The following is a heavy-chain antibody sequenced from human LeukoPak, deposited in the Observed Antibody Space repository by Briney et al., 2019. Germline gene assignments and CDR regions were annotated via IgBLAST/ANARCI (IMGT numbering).Heavy chain of an antibody. CDR3: AKGEAAAPYGMDV. V-gene: IGHV3-30*18. J-gene: IGHJ6*02. CDR1: GFTFSSYG. D-gene: IGHD6-25*01. CDR2: ISYDGSNK. Sequence: GRSLRLSCAASGFTFSSYGMHWVRQAPGKGLEWVAVISYDGSNKYYADSVKGRFTISRDNSKNTLYLQMNSLRAEDTAVYYCAKGEAAAPYGMDVWGQGTTVTVSS.